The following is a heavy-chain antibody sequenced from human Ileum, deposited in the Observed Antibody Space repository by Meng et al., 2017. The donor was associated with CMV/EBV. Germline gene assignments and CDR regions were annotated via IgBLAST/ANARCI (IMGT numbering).Heavy chain of an antibody. J-gene: IGHJ4*02. V-gene: IGHV4-34*01. CDR1: WGSFSGYY. Sequence: QVQLPGGVARLVKPSDTLALTCAVYWGSFSGYYWRWISQVQGKGLEWIGEFNHYGSTNYNPSLKSRVTISVDTSKNQFSLNLSSVTAADTAVYYCASGKSNLEYWGQGTLVTVSS. D-gene: IGHD4-11*01. CDR2: FNHYGST. CDR3: ASGKSNLEY.